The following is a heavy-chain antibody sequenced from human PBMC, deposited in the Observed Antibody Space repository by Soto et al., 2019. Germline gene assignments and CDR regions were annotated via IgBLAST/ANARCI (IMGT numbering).Heavy chain of an antibody. CDR3: ARAAAMVRGVTPPFDY. Sequence: PSETLSLTCAVSGGSISSGGYSWSWIRQPPGKGLEWIGYIYHSGSTYYKPSLKSRVTISVDRSKNQFSLKLSSVTAADTALYYCARAAAMVRGVTPPFDYWGQGTLVTVSS. CDR1: GGSISSGGYS. V-gene: IGHV4-30-2*01. D-gene: IGHD3-10*01. CDR2: IYHSGST. J-gene: IGHJ4*02.